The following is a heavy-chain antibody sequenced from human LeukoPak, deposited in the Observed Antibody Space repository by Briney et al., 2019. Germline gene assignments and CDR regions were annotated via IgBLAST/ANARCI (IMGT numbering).Heavy chain of an antibody. CDR2: IYYSGST. Sequence: PSETLSLTCTVSGGSISSSSYYWGWIRQPPGKGPEWIGSIYYSGSTYYNPSLKSRVTISVDTSKNQFSLELSSVTAADTAVYYCARQSDMITFGGVIAPPHAFDIWGQGTMVTVSS. CDR1: GGSISSSSYY. D-gene: IGHD3-16*02. V-gene: IGHV4-39*01. CDR3: ARQSDMITFGGVIAPPHAFDI. J-gene: IGHJ3*02.